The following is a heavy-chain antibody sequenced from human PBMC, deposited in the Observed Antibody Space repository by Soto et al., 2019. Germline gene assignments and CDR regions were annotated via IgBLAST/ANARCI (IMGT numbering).Heavy chain of an antibody. CDR2: INPSGGST. J-gene: IGHJ4*02. CDR1: GYTFTSYY. Sequence: ASVKVSCKASGYTFTSYYMNWVRQAPGQGLEWMGIINPSGGSTTYTQKFQGRVTMTRDTSTSTVYMELSSLRSEDTAVYYRARDRMNDYWGQGTLVTVSS. CDR3: ARDRMNDY. V-gene: IGHV1-46*01.